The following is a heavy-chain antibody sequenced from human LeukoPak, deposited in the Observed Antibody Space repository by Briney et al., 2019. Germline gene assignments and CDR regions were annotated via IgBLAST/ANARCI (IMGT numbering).Heavy chain of an antibody. CDR3: AREGVYSSSWYPLYGMDV. Sequence: GGSLRLSCAASGFTFSSYSMNWVRQAPGKGLEWVSSISSSSSYIYYADSVKGRFTISRDNAKNSLYLQMNSLRAEDTAVYYCAREGVYSSSWYPLYGMDVWGQGTTVTVSS. J-gene: IGHJ6*02. V-gene: IGHV3-21*01. CDR1: GFTFSSYS. D-gene: IGHD6-13*01. CDR2: ISSSSSYI.